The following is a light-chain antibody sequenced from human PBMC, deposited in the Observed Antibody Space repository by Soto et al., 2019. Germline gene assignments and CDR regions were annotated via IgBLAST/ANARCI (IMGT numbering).Light chain of an antibody. J-gene: IGLJ1*01. CDR3: AGWDGSLKGFV. Sequence: QSVLTQPPSASGAPGQRVTISCSGSASNIGRDPVNWYQQVPGTAPKLLIYENNHRPSGVPDRFSDSKSGTSASLVISGLQSEDEAEYFCAGWDGSLKGFVFGTGTKVTVL. CDR1: ASNIGRDP. V-gene: IGLV1-44*01. CDR2: ENN.